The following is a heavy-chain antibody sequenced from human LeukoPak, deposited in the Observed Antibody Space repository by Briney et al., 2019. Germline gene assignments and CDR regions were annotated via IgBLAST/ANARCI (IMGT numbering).Heavy chain of an antibody. Sequence: SETLSLTCTVSGGSISNYYWSWIRQPPGKGLEWIGYIYYSGNTYYNPSLKSRVTISVDTSKNQFSLKLSSVTAADTAVYYCARRVFASGRQDYWGQGTLVTVSS. CDR3: ARRVFASGRQDY. D-gene: IGHD3-10*01. CDR1: GGSISNYY. CDR2: IYYSGNT. J-gene: IGHJ4*02. V-gene: IGHV4-59*08.